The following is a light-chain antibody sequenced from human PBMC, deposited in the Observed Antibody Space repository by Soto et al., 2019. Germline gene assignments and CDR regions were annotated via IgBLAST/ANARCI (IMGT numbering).Light chain of an antibody. CDR2: LNSDGSH. V-gene: IGLV4-69*01. CDR3: QTWGTGIRV. J-gene: IGLJ3*02. Sequence: QPVLTQSPSASASLGASVKLTCTLSSGHSSYAIAWHQQQPEKGPRYLMKLNSDGSHSKGDGIPDRFSGSSSGAERYLTISSLQSEAEADYYCQTWGTGIRVFGGGTKVTVL. CDR1: SGHSSYA.